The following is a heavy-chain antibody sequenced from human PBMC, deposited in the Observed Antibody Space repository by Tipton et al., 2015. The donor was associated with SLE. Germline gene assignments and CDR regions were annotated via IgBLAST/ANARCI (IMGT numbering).Heavy chain of an antibody. J-gene: IGHJ4*02. CDR2: IYYSGST. CDR1: GGSISSYY. D-gene: IGHD6-19*01. CDR3: ARAREESRDYDVYGSGWFFDH. V-gene: IGHV4-59*01. Sequence: TLSLTCTVSGGSISSYYWSWIRQPPGKGLEWIGYIYYSGSTNYNPSLKSRVTISVDTSKNTLSLQMRSLTTEDTAVYYCARAREESRDYDVYGSGWFFDHWGQGTLVTVSS.